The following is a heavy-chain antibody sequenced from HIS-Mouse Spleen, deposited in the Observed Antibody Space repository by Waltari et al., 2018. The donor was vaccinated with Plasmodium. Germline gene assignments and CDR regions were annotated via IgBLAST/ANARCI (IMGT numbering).Heavy chain of an antibody. D-gene: IGHD6-6*01. V-gene: IGHV1-69*04. J-gene: IGHJ3*02. CDR1: GGTFSSYA. CDR2: IIPILGIA. Sequence: QVQLVQSGAEVKKPGSSVKVSCKASGGTFSSYAISWVRQAPGQGLEWRGRIIPILGIANYAQKFQGRVTITADKSTSTAYMELSSLRSEDTAVYYCARDEYSSSSFAFDIWGQGTMVTVSS. CDR3: ARDEYSSSSFAFDI.